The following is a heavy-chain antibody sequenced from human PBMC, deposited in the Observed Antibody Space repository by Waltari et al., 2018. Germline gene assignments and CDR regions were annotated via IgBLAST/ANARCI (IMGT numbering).Heavy chain of an antibody. CDR1: GFTFSSYA. CDR3: ARDPGYCSSTSCYAFDY. J-gene: IGHJ4*02. D-gene: IGHD2-2*01. Sequence: QVQLVESGGGVVQPGRSLRLSCAASGFTFSSYAMHWVRQAPGKGLEWVAVISYDGSNKYYADSVKDRFTISRDNSKNTLYLQMNSLRAEDTAVYYCARDPGYCSSTSCYAFDYWGQGTLVTVSS. CDR2: ISYDGSNK. V-gene: IGHV3-30-3*01.